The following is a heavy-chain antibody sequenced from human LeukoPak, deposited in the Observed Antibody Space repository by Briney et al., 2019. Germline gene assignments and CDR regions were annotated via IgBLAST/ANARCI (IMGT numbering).Heavy chain of an antibody. CDR3: AKGPVSLRYFDWLPTREFDP. Sequence: GGSLRLSCAAFGFTFSSYAMSWVRQAPGKGLEWVSAISGSGGSTYYADSVKGRFTISRDNSKNTLYLQMNSLRAEDTAVYYCAKGPVSLRYFDWLPTREFDPWGQGTLVTVSS. CDR2: ISGSGGST. D-gene: IGHD3-9*01. V-gene: IGHV3-23*01. J-gene: IGHJ5*02. CDR1: GFTFSSYA.